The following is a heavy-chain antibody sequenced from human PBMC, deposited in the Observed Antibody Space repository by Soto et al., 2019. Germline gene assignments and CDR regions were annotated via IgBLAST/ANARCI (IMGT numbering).Heavy chain of an antibody. CDR3: ARPGGTKLWLHSFDY. D-gene: IGHD5-18*01. CDR1: GGTFSSYA. CDR2: IIPIFGTA. V-gene: IGHV1-69*13. J-gene: IGHJ4*02. Sequence: ASVKVSCKASGGTFSSYAISWVRQAPGQGLEWMGGIIPIFGTANYAQKFQGRVTITADESTSTAYMELSSLRSEDTAVYYCARPGGTKLWLHSFDYWGQGTLVTVSS.